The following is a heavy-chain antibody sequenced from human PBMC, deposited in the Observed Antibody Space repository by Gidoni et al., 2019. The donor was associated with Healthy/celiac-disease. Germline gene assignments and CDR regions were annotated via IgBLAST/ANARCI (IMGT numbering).Heavy chain of an antibody. V-gene: IGHV4-31*03. J-gene: IGHJ4*02. Sequence: QVQLQESGPGLVKPSQTMSLTRTVSGGSSSSGGYYWSWIRQHPGKGREWIGSIYYSGSTYYNPSLKSRVTISVDTSKNQFSLKLSSVTAADTAVYYCARALGSEYFDYWGQGTLVTVSS. CDR2: IYYSGST. D-gene: IGHD7-27*01. CDR1: GGSSSSGGYY. CDR3: ARALGSEYFDY.